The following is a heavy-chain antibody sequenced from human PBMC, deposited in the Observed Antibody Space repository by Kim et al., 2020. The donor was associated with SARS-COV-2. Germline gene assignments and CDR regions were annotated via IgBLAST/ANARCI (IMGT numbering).Heavy chain of an antibody. CDR1: GFTVSRYY. V-gene: IGHV3-53*01. Sequence: GGSLRLSCAASGFTVSRYYMSWVRQAPGKGLEWVSVIYTGGSTYYADSVKGRFIISRDNSKNMLYLQLNSLRAEDTAMYYCARGLVGSSGGYGMDVWGQGTTVTVSS. J-gene: IGHJ6*02. CDR2: IYTGGST. CDR3: ARGLVGSSGGYGMDV. D-gene: IGHD6-13*01.